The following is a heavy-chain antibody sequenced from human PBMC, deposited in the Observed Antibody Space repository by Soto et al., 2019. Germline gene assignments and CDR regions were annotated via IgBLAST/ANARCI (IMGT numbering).Heavy chain of an antibody. CDR3: ASVDTAMVPRDYYYYYGMDV. CDR1: GYTFTSYD. V-gene: IGHV1-8*01. CDR2: MNPNSGNT. D-gene: IGHD5-18*01. Sequence: ASVKVSCKASGYTFTSYDINWVRQATGQGLEWMGWMNPNSGNTGYAQKFQGRVTMTRNTSISTAYMELSSLRSEDTAVYYCASVDTAMVPRDYYYYYGMDVWGQGTTVTVSS. J-gene: IGHJ6*02.